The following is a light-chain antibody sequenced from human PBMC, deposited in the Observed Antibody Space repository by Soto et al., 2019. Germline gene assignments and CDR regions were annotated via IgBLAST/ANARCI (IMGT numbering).Light chain of an antibody. CDR2: DVS. J-gene: IGLJ2*01. CDR1: WTDIGTYNY. V-gene: IGLV2-14*01. CDR3: SSYTGSTTLV. Sequence: QSALTQPASVSGSPGQSITISCTGSWTDIGTYNYVSWYQQYPGKAPKLIIYDVSYRPSGISHRFSGSKSGNTASLTISGLQGEDDGYYYCSSYTGSTTLVFGVGTKLTVL.